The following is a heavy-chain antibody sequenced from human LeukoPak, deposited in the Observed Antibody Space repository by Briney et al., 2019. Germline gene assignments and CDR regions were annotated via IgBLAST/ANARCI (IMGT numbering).Heavy chain of an antibody. J-gene: IGHJ4*02. V-gene: IGHV3-48*03. D-gene: IGHD6-13*01. Sequence: AGGSLRLFCGPWIYSLNIYDMKGVRQARGEGLEGISYISTSVSITSYADSVKGRFTISRDNAKNSLFLQLNSLRDEDTALYYCARVGATSWAYYFDYWGQGTLVTVSS. CDR1: IYSLNIYD. CDR2: ISTSVSIT. CDR3: ARVGATSWAYYFDY.